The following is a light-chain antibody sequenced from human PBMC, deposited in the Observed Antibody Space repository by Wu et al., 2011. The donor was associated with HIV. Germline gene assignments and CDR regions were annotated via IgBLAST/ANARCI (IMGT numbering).Light chain of an antibody. CDR1: QSVSRN. CDR2: DVS. J-gene: IGKJ4*01. V-gene: IGKV3-15*01. Sequence: ETVMTQSPATLSVSPGDRATLSCRASQSVSRNLAWYQQKPGQGPRLLIYDVSTRATGIPASFSGSGSGTEFTLTISSLQSEDFAVYYCQQYNEWPLTFGGGTKVEIK. CDR3: QQYNEWPLT.